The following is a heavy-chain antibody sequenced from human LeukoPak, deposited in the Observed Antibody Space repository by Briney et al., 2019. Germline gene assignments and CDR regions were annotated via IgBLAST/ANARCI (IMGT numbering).Heavy chain of an antibody. V-gene: IGHV4-38-2*02. J-gene: IGHJ4*02. CDR3: ASSDGYNFFYFDC. CDR1: GYSISSGYY. D-gene: IGHD5-24*01. Sequence: SETLSLTCTVSGYSISSGYYWGWIRQPPGKGLEWIGSIYHSGSTYYNPSLKSRVTISVDTSKNQFSLKLSSVTAADTAVYYCASSDGYNFFYFDCWGQGTLVTVSS. CDR2: IYHSGST.